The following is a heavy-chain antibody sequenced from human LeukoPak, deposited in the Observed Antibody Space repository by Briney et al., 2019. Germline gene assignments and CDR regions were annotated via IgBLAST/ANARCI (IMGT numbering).Heavy chain of an antibody. CDR2: IYYSGST. J-gene: IGHJ4*02. V-gene: IGHV4-59*01. D-gene: IGHD6-13*01. CDR1: GGSISSYY. Sequence: SGTLSLTCTVSGGSISSYYWSWIRQPPGKGLEWIGYIYYSGSTNYDPSLKSRVTISVDTSKNQFSLKLSSVTAADTAVYYCARTMAAAASRDYWGQGTLVTVSS. CDR3: ARTMAAAASRDY.